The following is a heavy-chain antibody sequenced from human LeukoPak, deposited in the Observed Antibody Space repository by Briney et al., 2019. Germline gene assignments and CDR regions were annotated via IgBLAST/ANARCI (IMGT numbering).Heavy chain of an antibody. CDR1: GFTFSDHY. J-gene: IGHJ4*02. V-gene: IGHV3-72*01. CDR2: IRKKVNGYTT. Sequence: GGSLRLSCAASGFTFSDHYMDWVRQAPGKGLEWFGRIRKKVNGYTTEYAASVKGRFTISRDDSKISLYLQMNSLKTEDTALYYCARVRDSDGYSYDYWGQGTLVTVSS. CDR3: ARVRDSDGYSYDY. D-gene: IGHD3-22*01.